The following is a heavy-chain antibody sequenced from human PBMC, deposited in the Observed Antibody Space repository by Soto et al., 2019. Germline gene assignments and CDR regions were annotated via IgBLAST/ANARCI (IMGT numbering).Heavy chain of an antibody. V-gene: IGHV3-30-3*01. CDR2: ISFDGTTD. J-gene: IGHJ6*02. D-gene: IGHD2-2*02. CDR1: GFTFNNYN. CDR3: ARDNRDCSSFNCYNPGRVFGLDV. Sequence: TGGSLRLSCAASGFTFNNYNLHWVRQAPGNSLESVAVISFDGTTDYYADSVKGRFTVSRDNSKNTLSLQMDSLRPEDTAVYYCARDNRDCSSFNCYNPGRVFGLDVWGQGTTVTVSS.